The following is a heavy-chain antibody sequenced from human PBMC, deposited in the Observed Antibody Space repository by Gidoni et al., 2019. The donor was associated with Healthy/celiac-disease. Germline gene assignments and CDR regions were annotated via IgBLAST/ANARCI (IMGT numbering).Heavy chain of an antibody. CDR3: AKVPTIIVVVPAAGGYFDY. D-gene: IGHD2-2*01. V-gene: IGHV3-23*01. Sequence: EVQLLESGGGLVQPGGSLRLSCAASGFTFSSYAMSWVRQAPGKGLEWVSAISGSGGSTYYADSVKGRFTISRDNSKNTLYLQMNSLRAEDTAVYYCAKVPTIIVVVPAAGGYFDYWGQGTLVTVSS. J-gene: IGHJ4*02. CDR2: ISGSGGST. CDR1: GFTFSSYA.